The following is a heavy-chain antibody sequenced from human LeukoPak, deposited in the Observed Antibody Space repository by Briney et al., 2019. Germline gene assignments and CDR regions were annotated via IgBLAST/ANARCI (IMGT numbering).Heavy chain of an antibody. V-gene: IGHV1-69*04. CDR2: IIPILGIA. CDR3: ARVRGDPSEDYYYGMDV. D-gene: IGHD2-21*02. J-gene: IGHJ6*02. CDR1: GGTFSRYA. Sequence: SVKVSCKASGGTFSRYAISWVRQAPGQGLEWMGRIIPILGIANYAQKFQGRVTITADKSTSTAYMELSSLRSEDTAVHYCARVRGDPSEDYYYGMDVWGQGTTVTVSS.